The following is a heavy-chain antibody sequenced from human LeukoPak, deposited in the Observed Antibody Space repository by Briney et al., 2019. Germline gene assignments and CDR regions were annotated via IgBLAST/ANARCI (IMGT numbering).Heavy chain of an antibody. D-gene: IGHD5-18*01. Sequence: ASVRVSCKASGYTFTSYGISWVRPAPGQGLEWLGWISAYNGNTNYAQKLQGRVTMTTDTSTTTAYMELRNLRSDDTAIYYCARQVDTAMALPDYWGQGTLVTVSS. CDR1: GYTFTSYG. CDR2: ISAYNGNT. V-gene: IGHV1-18*01. J-gene: IGHJ4*02. CDR3: ARQVDTAMALPDY.